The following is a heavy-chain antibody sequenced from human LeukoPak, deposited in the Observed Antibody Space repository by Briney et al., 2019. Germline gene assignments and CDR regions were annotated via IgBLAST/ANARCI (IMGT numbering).Heavy chain of an antibody. CDR2: ISSSSSYI. D-gene: IGHD6-13*01. CDR1: GFTFSSYS. Sequence: PGGSLRLSCAASGFTFSSYSMNWVRQAPGKGLEWVSSISSSSSYIYYADSVKGRFTISRDNAKNSLYLQMNSLRAEDTAVYYCAVLLGKQQLVPHWFDPWGQGTLVTVSS. J-gene: IGHJ5*02. V-gene: IGHV3-21*01. CDR3: AVLLGKQQLVPHWFDP.